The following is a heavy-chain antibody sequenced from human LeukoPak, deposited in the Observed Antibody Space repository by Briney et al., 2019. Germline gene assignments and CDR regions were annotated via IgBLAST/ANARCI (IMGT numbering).Heavy chain of an antibody. CDR1: GFTFSSYS. Sequence: GGSLRLSCAASGFTFSSYSMNWVRQAPGKGLEWVSYIDSSTIYYADSVRGRFTISRDNSKNMVWLQINSPTAEDTATYYCAKDGNWARFEDWGQGTLVTVSS. D-gene: IGHD7-27*01. J-gene: IGHJ4*02. CDR3: AKDGNWARFED. CDR2: IDSSTI. V-gene: IGHV3-48*01.